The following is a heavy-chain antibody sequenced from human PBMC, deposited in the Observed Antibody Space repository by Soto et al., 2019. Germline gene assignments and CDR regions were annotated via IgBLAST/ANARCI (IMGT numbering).Heavy chain of an antibody. Sequence: SETLSLTCAVSGGSISSEYFHWTWIRQSPGKGLEWIGYIHYTGSIMYNPSFKSRLTMAVDTTKNQFSLQLTSVTAADTAVYFCAREDDGGDRDYYGLYVWGQGTKVPVSS. D-gene: IGHD2-21*02. CDR1: GGSISSEYFH. V-gene: IGHV4-30-4*08. CDR3: AREDDGGDRDYYGLYV. CDR2: IHYTGSI. J-gene: IGHJ6*02.